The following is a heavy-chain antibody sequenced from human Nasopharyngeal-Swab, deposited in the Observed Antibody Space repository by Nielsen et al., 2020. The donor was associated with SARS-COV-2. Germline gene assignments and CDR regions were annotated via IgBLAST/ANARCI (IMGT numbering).Heavy chain of an antibody. CDR3: ARDSWMQQWSLIDY. D-gene: IGHD5-18*01. V-gene: IGHV3-48*04. Sequence: GESLKISCAASGFTFSSYGMTWVRQAPGKGLEWLSSISSSRNTKYYADSVKGRFTISRDNAKNSMFLQMNSLRGEDTAVYYCARDSWMQQWSLIDYWGQGTLVTVSS. CDR1: GFTFSSYG. J-gene: IGHJ4*02. CDR2: ISSSRNTK.